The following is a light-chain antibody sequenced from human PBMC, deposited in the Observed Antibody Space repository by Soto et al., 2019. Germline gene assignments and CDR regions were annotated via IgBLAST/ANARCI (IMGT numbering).Light chain of an antibody. Sequence: EIVLPQSPATLSLSPGERATLSCRASQSVSSYLVWYQQKPGQAPRLLIFDAFNRATGIPATFSGSGSGTDFTLTISSLEPEDFAVYYCQQRSSWPLAFGGGTKVEIK. CDR1: QSVSSY. CDR2: DAF. J-gene: IGKJ4*01. V-gene: IGKV3-11*01. CDR3: QQRSSWPLA.